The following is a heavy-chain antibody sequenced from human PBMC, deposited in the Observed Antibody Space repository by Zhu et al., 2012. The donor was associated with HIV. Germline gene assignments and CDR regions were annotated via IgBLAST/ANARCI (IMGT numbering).Heavy chain of an antibody. CDR3: ARGRRDYYYDSSGIPRWFDP. CDR1: GYSISSGYY. CDR2: IYHSGST. J-gene: IGHJ5*02. V-gene: IGHV4-38-2*01. Sequence: QVQLQESGPGLVKPSETLSLTCAVSGYSISSGYYWGWIRQPPGKGLEWIGSIYHSGSTYYNPSLKSRVTISVDTSKNQFSLKLSSVTAADTAVYYCARGRRDYYYDSSGIPRWFDPWGQGTLVTVSS. D-gene: IGHD3-22*01.